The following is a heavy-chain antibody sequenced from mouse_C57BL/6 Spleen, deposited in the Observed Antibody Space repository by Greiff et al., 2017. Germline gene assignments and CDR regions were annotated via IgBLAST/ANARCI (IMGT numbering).Heavy chain of an antibody. J-gene: IGHJ4*01. CDR3: EKRISAVVTDY. V-gene: IGHV1-5*01. CDR1: GYTFTSYW. CDR2: IHPCNSDT. Sequence: VQLQQPGTVLARPGASVKMSCKTSGYTFTSYWMHWVKQRPGQGLEWIGAIHPCNSDTSYNQKFKGKAKVTAVTSASTTYMGLSSLEESESAYYDSEKRISAVVTDYWGQGTTLTVSS. D-gene: IGHD1-1*01.